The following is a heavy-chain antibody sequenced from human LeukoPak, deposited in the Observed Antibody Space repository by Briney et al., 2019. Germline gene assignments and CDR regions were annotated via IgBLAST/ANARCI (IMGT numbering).Heavy chain of an antibody. J-gene: IGHJ6*03. V-gene: IGHV4-61*02. D-gene: IGHD5-18*01. Sequence: PSETLSLTCTVSGYSISGGTYYWSWIRQPAGKGLEWIVRIYTSGSTNYNPSLKSRVTISVDTSKNQFSLKLSSVTAADTAVYYCARFLSRDDSYGFYYYYYYMDVWGKGTTVTVSS. CDR2: IYTSGST. CDR3: ARFLSRDDSYGFYYYYYYMDV. CDR1: GYSISGGTYY.